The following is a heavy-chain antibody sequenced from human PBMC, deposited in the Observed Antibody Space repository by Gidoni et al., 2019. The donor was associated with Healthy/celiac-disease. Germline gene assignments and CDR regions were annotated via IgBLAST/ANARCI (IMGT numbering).Heavy chain of an antibody. CDR1: GYTFTGYY. J-gene: IGHJ3*02. CDR3: ARNYYDFWRGKSLYAFDI. D-gene: IGHD3-3*01. V-gene: IGHV1-2*06. Sequence: QVQLVQSGAEVKKPGASVQVYCKASGYTFTGYYKHWVRQAPCQGLEWMGRINPNSGGTNYSQKFQGRVTMTRDTSISTAYMALSRLRSYDTAVYYCARNYYDFWRGKSLYAFDIWGQGTMVTVCS. CDR2: INPNSGGT.